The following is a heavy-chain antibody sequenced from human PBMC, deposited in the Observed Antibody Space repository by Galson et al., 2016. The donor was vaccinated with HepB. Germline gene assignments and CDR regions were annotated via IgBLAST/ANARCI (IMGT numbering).Heavy chain of an antibody. CDR3: TRDGLSLLYYDTAGYRGFDAFDV. CDR2: IRSKAYSGAT. V-gene: IGHV3-49*03. CDR1: GVTFGDYA. Sequence: SLRLSCAASGVTFGDYAMSWFRQTPGKGLEWVGLIRSKAYSGATEYAASVKGRFSISRDDSKSIAYLQLNSLKTDDTAVYYCTRDGLSLLYYDTAGYRGFDAFDVWGPGTMVTVSS. J-gene: IGHJ3*01. D-gene: IGHD3-16*01.